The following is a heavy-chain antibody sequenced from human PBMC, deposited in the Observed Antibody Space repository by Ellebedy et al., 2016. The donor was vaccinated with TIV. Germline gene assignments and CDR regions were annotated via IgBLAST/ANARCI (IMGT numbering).Heavy chain of an antibody. CDR1: GGSISSYY. D-gene: IGHD3-9*01. J-gene: IGHJ5*02. V-gene: IGHV4-59*01. Sequence: SETLSLTCTVSGGSISSYYWSWIRQPPGKGLEWIGYIYYSGSTNYNPSLKSRVTMSIDASNNQFSLRLSSVTAADTAVYYCARVNLTGYKVYNWFDPWGRGTPVTVSS. CDR2: IYYSGST. CDR3: ARVNLTGYKVYNWFDP.